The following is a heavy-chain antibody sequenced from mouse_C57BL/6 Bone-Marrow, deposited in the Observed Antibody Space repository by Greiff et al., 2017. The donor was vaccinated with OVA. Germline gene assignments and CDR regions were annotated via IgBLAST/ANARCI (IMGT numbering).Heavy chain of an antibody. CDR3: ARSSITTVVPYFDY. Sequence: EVQLKESVAELVRPGASVKLSCTASGFNIKNSYMHWVKQRPEQGLEWIGRIAPASGNTKYAPKFQGKATITADTSSNTAYLQHSSLTSEVTAIYYCARSSITTVVPYFDYWGQGTTLTVSS. V-gene: IGHV14-3*01. CDR2: IAPASGNT. D-gene: IGHD1-1*01. J-gene: IGHJ2*01. CDR1: GFNIKNSY.